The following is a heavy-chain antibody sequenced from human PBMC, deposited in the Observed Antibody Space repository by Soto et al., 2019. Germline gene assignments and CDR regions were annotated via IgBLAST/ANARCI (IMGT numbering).Heavy chain of an antibody. CDR3: ARHLSGSYFSLFTF. CDR1: GDSSSSGGYS. CDR2: MYHSGST. Sequence: PSETLSLTCTVSGDSSSSGGYSWSWVRQPPGKGLEWIGYMYHSGSTYYNPSLKSRVTISIDRSKNQFSLKLSSVTAADTAVYYCARHLSGSYFSLFTFWGQGTLVTVSS. J-gene: IGHJ4*02. D-gene: IGHD1-26*01. V-gene: IGHV4-30-2*01.